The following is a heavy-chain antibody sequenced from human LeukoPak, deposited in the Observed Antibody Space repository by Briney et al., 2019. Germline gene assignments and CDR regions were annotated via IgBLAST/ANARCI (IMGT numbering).Heavy chain of an antibody. CDR2: VSYDGSNQ. J-gene: IGHJ4*02. V-gene: IGHV3-30*18. CDR3: AKARDYDNSGYLNY. Sequence: GGSPRLSCAASGFTVSNKYMSWVRQAPGKGLEWVAVVSYDGSNQYYADSVKGRFTISRDNSKNTLNLQMNSLRAEDTAVYYCAKARDYDNSGYLNYWGQGTLVTVSS. CDR1: GFTVSNKY. D-gene: IGHD3-22*01.